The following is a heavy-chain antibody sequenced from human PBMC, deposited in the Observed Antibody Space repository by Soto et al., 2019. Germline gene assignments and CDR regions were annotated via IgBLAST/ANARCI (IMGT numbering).Heavy chain of an antibody. J-gene: IGHJ4*02. CDR2: INPNSGGT. CDR3: ARGYCSGGSCYPFDY. V-gene: IGHV1-2*04. Sequence: ASVKVSCKASGYTFTGYYMHWVRQAPGQGLEWMGWINPNSGGTNYAQKFQGWVTMTRDTSISTAYMELSRLRSDDTAAYYCARGYCSGGSCYPFDYWGQGTLVTVSS. D-gene: IGHD2-15*01. CDR1: GYTFTGYY.